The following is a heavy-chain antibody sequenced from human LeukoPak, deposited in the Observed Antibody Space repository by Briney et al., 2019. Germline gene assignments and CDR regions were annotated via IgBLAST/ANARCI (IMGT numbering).Heavy chain of an antibody. CDR1: GYSINSGYY. V-gene: IGHV4-38-2*02. CDR3: ARTSEGYCRGGSCWDYYYYMDV. Sequence: SETLSLTCTVSGYSINSGYYWGWIRQPPGKGLEWIASINHSGTTYYNPSLKSRVTISVDTSKNQVSLKLSSVTAADTAVYYCARTSEGYCRGGSCWDYYYYMDVWGKGTTVTVSS. CDR2: INHSGTT. D-gene: IGHD2-15*01. J-gene: IGHJ6*03.